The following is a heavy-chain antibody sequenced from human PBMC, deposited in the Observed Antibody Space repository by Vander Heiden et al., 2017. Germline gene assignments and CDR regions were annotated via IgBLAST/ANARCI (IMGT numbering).Heavy chain of an antibody. V-gene: IGHV3-15*07. CDR3: TTGLVVVTAFDH. Sequence: EVQLVESGGGLVKPGGSLSLSCAASGFPFNNAWMNWVRQAPGKGLEWVGRIKYNSDGGTTDYAAPVKGRFTISRDDSKNTLFLQMNSLKTEDTAVYYCTTGLVVVTAFDHWGQGTLVTVSS. D-gene: IGHD2-21*02. CDR1: GFPFNNAW. CDR2: IKYNSDGGTT. J-gene: IGHJ4*02.